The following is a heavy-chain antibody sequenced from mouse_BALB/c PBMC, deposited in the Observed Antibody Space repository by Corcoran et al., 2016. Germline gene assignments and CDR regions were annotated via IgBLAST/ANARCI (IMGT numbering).Heavy chain of an antibody. V-gene: IGHV1S135*01. CDR2: IDPFNGGT. CDR1: GYSFTSYY. Sequence: EIQLQQSGPELMKPGASVKISCKASGYSFTSYYMHWVKQSHGKSLEWIGYIDPFNGGTSYNQKFKGKATLTVDKSSSTAYMHLSSLTSEDSAVYDCARDPTGTADYFDYWGQGTTLTVSS. D-gene: IGHD4-1*01. J-gene: IGHJ2*01. CDR3: ARDPTGTADYFDY.